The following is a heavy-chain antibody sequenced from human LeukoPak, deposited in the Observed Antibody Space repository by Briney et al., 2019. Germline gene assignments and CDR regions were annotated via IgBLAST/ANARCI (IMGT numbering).Heavy chain of an antibody. J-gene: IGHJ4*02. D-gene: IGHD3-10*01. CDR1: GYTFTSYV. V-gene: IGHV1-18*01. CDR3: ARDATDYYGSGSYYSGDY. Sequence: GASVKVSCKASGYTFTSYVISWVRQAPGQGLEWMGWISAYNGNTNYAQKLQGRVTMTTDTSTSTAYMELRSLGSDDTAVYYCARDATDYYGSGSYYSGDYWGQGTLVTVSS. CDR2: ISAYNGNT.